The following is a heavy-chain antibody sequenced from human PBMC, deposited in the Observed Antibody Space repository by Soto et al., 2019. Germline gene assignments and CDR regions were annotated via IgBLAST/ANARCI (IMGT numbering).Heavy chain of an antibody. CDR1: GFTFSSYW. V-gene: IGHV3-74*01. CDR2: INPGGTIT. D-gene: IGHD2-8*01. Sequence: EEQLVESGGGLVQPGGSLRLSCAASGFTFSSYWMHWVRQAPGKGLVWVSRINPGGTITDYADSVKGRFTISRDNAKNTVYLQVNSLRGDDTAEYFCARVPIGKYGVSNYWGQGTLVTVSS. J-gene: IGHJ4*02. CDR3: ARVPIGKYGVSNY.